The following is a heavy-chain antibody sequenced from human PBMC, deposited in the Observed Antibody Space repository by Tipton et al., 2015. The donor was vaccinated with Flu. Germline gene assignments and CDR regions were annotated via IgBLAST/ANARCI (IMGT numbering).Heavy chain of an antibody. J-gene: IGHJ4*02. CDR2: ISSSGSTI. V-gene: IGHV3-48*03. Sequence: SLRLSCAASGFTFSSYEMNWVRQAPGKGLEWVSYISSSGSTIYYADSVKGRFTISRDNAKNSLYLQMNSLRAEDTAVYYCASGDFWSGYYTDYWGQGTLVTVSP. CDR1: GFTFSSYE. D-gene: IGHD3-3*01. CDR3: ASGDFWSGYYTDY.